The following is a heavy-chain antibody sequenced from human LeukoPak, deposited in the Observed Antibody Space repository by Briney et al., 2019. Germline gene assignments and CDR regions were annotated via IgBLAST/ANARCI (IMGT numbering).Heavy chain of an antibody. D-gene: IGHD6-19*01. V-gene: IGHV3-23*01. CDR2: ISGSGCST. J-gene: IGHJ4*02. CDR1: VFTFSSYA. Sequence: PGGSLRLSCAPSVFTFSSYAMSWVRQAPGKGLEWVSAISGSGCSTYYADSVKGRFTISRDNSKNTLYLQMNTLRAEDTAVYYCAKDSLYSSGLPYFDHWGQGTLVTVSS. CDR3: AKDSLYSSGLPYFDH.